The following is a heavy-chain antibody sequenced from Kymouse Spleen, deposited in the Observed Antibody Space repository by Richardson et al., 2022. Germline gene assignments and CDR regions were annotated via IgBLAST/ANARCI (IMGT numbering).Heavy chain of an antibody. CDR2: INHSGST. J-gene: IGHJ4*02. CDR3: ARYEGTTGTTEGYYFDY. CDR1: GGSFSGYY. D-gene: IGHD1-1*01. Sequence: QVQLQQWGAGLLKPSETLSLTCAVYGGSFSGYYWSWIRQPPGKGLEWIGEINHSGSTNYNPSLKSRVTISVDTSKNQFSLKLSSVTAADTAVYYCARYEGTTGTTEGYYFDYWGQGTLVTVSS. V-gene: IGHV4-34*01.